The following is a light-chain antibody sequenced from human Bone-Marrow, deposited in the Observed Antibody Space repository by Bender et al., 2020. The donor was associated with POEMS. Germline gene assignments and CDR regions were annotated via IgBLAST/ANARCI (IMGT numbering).Light chain of an antibody. Sequence: QSVLTQPPSVSGTPGQRFTISCAGSSSNIGNNFVFWYQHLPGTAPKLLIYRNNQRPSGVPDRFSGSKSATSASLAISGLQAEDEADYYCSSYAGSNDLVFGGGTKLTVL. J-gene: IGLJ2*01. CDR1: SSNIGNNF. CDR2: RNN. CDR3: SSYAGSNDLV. V-gene: IGLV1-47*01.